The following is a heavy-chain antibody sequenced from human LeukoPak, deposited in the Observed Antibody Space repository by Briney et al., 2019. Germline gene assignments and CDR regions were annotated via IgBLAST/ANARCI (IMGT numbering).Heavy chain of an antibody. D-gene: IGHD2-2*01. CDR1: GASISSGGYY. Sequence: SQTLSLTCTVSGASISSGGYYWSWIRQHPGKGLEWIGYMYNSGSTYYSPSLKSRVTISADTSKNQFSLKLNSVTAADTAVYYCARRKLDRSSTSCYVWAFDIWGQGTMVTVSS. J-gene: IGHJ3*02. V-gene: IGHV4-31*03. CDR2: MYNSGST. CDR3: ARRKLDRSSTSCYVWAFDI.